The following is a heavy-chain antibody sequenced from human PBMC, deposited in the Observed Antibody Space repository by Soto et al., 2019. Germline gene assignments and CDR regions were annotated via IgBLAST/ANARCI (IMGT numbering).Heavy chain of an antibody. Sequence: SETLSLTCAVYGGSFSGYYWSWIRQPPGKGLEWIGEINHSGSTNYNPSLKSRVTISVDTSKNQFSLKLSSVTAADTAVYYCAREGTGYCSGGSCYRTSVRAFDIWGQGTMVTVSS. CDR1: GGSFSGYY. V-gene: IGHV4-34*01. J-gene: IGHJ3*02. D-gene: IGHD2-15*01. CDR3: AREGTGYCSGGSCYRTSVRAFDI. CDR2: INHSGST.